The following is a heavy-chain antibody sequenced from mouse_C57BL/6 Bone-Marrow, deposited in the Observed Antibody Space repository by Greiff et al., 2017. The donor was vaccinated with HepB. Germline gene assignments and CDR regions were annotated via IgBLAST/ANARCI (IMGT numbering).Heavy chain of an antibody. CDR2: ISNLAYSI. Sequence: EVQGVESGGGLVQPGGSLKLSCAASGFTFSDYGMAWVRQAPGKGPEWVAFISNLAYSIYYADTVTGRFTISRENAKNTLYLEMSSLRSEDTAMYYCARHGTTRAMDYWGQGTSVTVSS. V-gene: IGHV5-15*01. CDR1: GFTFSDYG. J-gene: IGHJ4*01. D-gene: IGHD1-1*01. CDR3: ARHGTTRAMDY.